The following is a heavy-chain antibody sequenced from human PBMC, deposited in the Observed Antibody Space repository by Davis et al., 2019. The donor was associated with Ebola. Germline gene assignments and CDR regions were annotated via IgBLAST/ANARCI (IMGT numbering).Heavy chain of an antibody. V-gene: IGHV4-34*01. J-gene: IGHJ4*02. CDR2: INHSGST. CDR1: GGSFSDYY. D-gene: IGHD5-24*01. Sequence: SETLSLTCAVYGGSFSDYYWTWIRQPPGKGLEWIGEINHSGSTNYNPSLKSRVTISVDTSKNQFSLKLSSVTAADTAFYYCVRGSDAYKTGYWGQGTLVTVSS. CDR3: VRGSDAYKTGY.